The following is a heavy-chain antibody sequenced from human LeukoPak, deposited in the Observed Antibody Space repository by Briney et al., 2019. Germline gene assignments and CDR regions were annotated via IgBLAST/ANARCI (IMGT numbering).Heavy chain of an antibody. V-gene: IGHV1-69*05. CDR3: ARALMGSSGLDY. CDR1: GGTFSSYA. Sequence: GASVKVSCKASGGTFSSYAISWVRQAPGQGLEWMGGIILIFGTANYAQKFQGRVTITTDESTSTAYMELSSLRSEDTAVYYCARALMGSSGLDYWGQGTLVTVSS. J-gene: IGHJ4*02. D-gene: IGHD3-22*01. CDR2: IILIFGTA.